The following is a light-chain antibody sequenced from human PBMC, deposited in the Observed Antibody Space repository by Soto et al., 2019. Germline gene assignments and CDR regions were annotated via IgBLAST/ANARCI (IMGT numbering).Light chain of an antibody. Sequence: DIQMIQSPSSLSASVGDRVTITCRASQNINTYFNWYQQKPGKPPKLLIYGASTLQRGVSSRFSVRGPRKVFALTISNLQPEDLATYYCQQRYSNPLTFGGGTKVEI. V-gene: IGKV1-39*01. CDR2: GAS. CDR1: QNINTY. CDR3: QQRYSNPLT. J-gene: IGKJ4*01.